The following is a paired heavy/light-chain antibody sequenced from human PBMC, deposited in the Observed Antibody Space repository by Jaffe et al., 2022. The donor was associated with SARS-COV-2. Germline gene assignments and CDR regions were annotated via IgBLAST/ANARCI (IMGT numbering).Heavy chain of an antibody. Sequence: QVHLVQSGTEVKKPGASVKVSCEASGNSFTTFKVHWVRQAPGQGLEWVGWINAATGATKSWQKFQDRVTFSRDASASTVYMELKSLTAEDTAVYFCARNEDLWGQGTLVTVSS. CDR2: INAATGAT. J-gene: IGHJ5*02. CDR1: GNSFTTFK. CDR3: ARNEDL. V-gene: IGHV1-3*01.
Light chain of an antibody. CDR2: DAS. CDR1: QNIRTD. Sequence: EIVMTQSPATLSVSPGERATLSCRASQNIRTDLAWYQQKPGQAPRLLMYDASTRATGVPARFSGGGSGTEFTLTITSLQSEDFVVYYCQQYTTWPRTFGQGTKVEIK. CDR3: QQYTTWPRT. V-gene: IGKV3-15*01. J-gene: IGKJ1*01.